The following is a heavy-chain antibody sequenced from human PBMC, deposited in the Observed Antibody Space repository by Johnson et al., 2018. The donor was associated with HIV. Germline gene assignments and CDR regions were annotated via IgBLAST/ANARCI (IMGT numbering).Heavy chain of an antibody. CDR2: IKQDGSEK. V-gene: IGHV3-7*05. J-gene: IGHJ3*02. CDR1: GFTFSSYW. D-gene: IGHD4/OR15-4a*01. CDR3: ARALGLEGCAFDI. Sequence: VQLVESGGGLVQPGGSLRLSCAASGFTFSSYWMSWVRQAPGKGLEWVANIKQDGSEKYYVDSVKGRFTISRDNAKNSLYLQMNSLRAEDTAVYYCARALGLEGCAFDIWGQGTMVTVSS.